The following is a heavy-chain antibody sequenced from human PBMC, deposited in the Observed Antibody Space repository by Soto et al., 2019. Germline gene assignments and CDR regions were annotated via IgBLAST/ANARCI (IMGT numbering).Heavy chain of an antibody. Sequence: LRLSCAASGFTFSSYGMHWVRQAPGKGLEWVAVISYDGSNKYYADSVKGRFTISRDNSKNTLYLQMNSLRAEDTAVYYCAKGGEQLSVTDWGQGTLVTVSS. CDR3: AKGGEQLSVTD. CDR1: GFTFSSYG. V-gene: IGHV3-30*18. D-gene: IGHD5-18*01. J-gene: IGHJ4*02. CDR2: ISYDGSNK.